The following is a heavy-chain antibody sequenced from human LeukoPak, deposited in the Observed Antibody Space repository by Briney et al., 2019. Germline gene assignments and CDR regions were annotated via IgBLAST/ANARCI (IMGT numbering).Heavy chain of an antibody. V-gene: IGHV3-23*01. CDR1: GFTFSSYP. D-gene: IGHD4-17*01. J-gene: IGHJ5*02. CDR2: ISGSSGTT. CDR3: AKAGTTLTTRNWFDP. Sequence: GGSLRLSCAASGFTFSSYPMSWVRQAPGKGLEWLSVISGSSGTTYYADSVKGRVTISRDNSKNTLYLQMNSLRVEDTAVYYCAKAGTTLTTRNWFDPWGQGTLVTVSS.